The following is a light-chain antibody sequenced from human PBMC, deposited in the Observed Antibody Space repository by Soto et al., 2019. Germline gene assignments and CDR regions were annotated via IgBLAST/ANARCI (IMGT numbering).Light chain of an antibody. CDR3: QQSSNWPPIT. Sequence: EIVLTQSPGTLSLSPGDRATLSCRSSQSVSNNYLAWYQQKPGQAPRLLIYGAYTRATGIPARFSGIVSGTEFSLTIRRLEPEDLAFYDGQQSSNWPPITGGQGTRLEIK. V-gene: IGKV3D-20*02. CDR1: QSVSNNY. CDR2: GAY. J-gene: IGKJ5*01.